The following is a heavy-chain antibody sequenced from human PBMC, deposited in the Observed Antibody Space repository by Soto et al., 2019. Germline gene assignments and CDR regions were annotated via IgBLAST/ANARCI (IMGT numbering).Heavy chain of an antibody. CDR1: GFTFSSYS. CDR3: AREGSHGYDSFGSFFDY. J-gene: IGHJ4*02. Sequence: GGSLRLSCAASGFTFSSYSMNWVRQAPGKGLEWVSYISSSSSTIYYADSVKGRFTISRDNAKNSLYLQMNSLRAEDTAVYYCAREGSHGYDSFGSFFDYWGQGTLVTVSS. V-gene: IGHV3-48*01. CDR2: ISSSSSTI. D-gene: IGHD5-12*01.